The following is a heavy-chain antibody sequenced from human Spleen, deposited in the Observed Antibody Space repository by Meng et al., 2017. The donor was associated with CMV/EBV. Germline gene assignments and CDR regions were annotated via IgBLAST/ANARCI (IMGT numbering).Heavy chain of an antibody. J-gene: IGHJ4*02. CDR2: ISAYNGNT. Sequence: ASVKVSCKASAYSFISYGISWVRQAPGQGLEWMGWISAYNGNTNYAQNLQGRVTMTTDTSTSTAYMELRSLRSDDTAVYYCARAGKDDILTGHYFDYWGQGTLVTVSS. CDR1: AYSFISYG. D-gene: IGHD3-9*01. CDR3: ARAGKDDILTGHYFDY. V-gene: IGHV1-18*01.